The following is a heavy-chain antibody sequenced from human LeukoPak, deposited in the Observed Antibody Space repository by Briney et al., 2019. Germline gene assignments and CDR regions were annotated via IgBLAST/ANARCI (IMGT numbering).Heavy chain of an antibody. CDR3: AKSVYHSGNY. D-gene: IGHD3-10*01. J-gene: IGHJ4*02. V-gene: IGHV3-23*01. Sequence: GGSLRLSCAASGFTISTYGMSWVRQAPGKGLEWVSSISGGTTYYADSVKGRFTISRDKSKNIGSLQMNSLRPEDTAVYYCAKSVYHSGNYWGQGTLVTVSS. CDR1: GFTISTYG. CDR2: ISGGTT.